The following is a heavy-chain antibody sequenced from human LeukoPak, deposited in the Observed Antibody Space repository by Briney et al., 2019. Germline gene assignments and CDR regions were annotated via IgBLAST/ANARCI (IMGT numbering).Heavy chain of an antibody. CDR1: GFTFSSYA. D-gene: IGHD6-13*01. CDR2: ISSSSSTI. CDR3: ARGGTISWYFNY. Sequence: PGGSLRLSCAASGFTFSSYAMSWVRQAPGKGLEWVSYISSSSSTIYYADFVEGRFTISRDNAKNSLYLQMSSVRDDDTAVYYCARGGTISWYFNYWGQGTLVTVSS. V-gene: IGHV3-48*02. J-gene: IGHJ4*02.